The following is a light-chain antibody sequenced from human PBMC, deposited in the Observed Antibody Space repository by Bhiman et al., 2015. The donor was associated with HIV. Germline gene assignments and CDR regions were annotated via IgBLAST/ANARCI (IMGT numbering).Light chain of an antibody. CDR2: DVS. J-gene: IGLJ2*01. CDR3: SSYTGSSTFV. Sequence: QSALTQPASVSGSPGQSITISCTGTSSDIGGYNYVSWYQQHPGKAPKVMIYDVSKRPSGVSYRFSGSRSGDTASLTISGLQAEDEAHYYCSSYTGSSTFVFGGGTKLTVL. V-gene: IGLV2-14*03. CDR1: SSDIGGYNY.